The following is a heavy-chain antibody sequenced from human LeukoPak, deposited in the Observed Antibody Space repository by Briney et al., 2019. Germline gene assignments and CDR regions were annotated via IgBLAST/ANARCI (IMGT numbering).Heavy chain of an antibody. V-gene: IGHV3-48*01. D-gene: IGHD6-6*01. Sequence: PGGSLRLSCAASGFTFSSYRMNWVRQAPGKGLEWVSYISPSATTIYYADSVKGRFTISRDNAKNSLYLQMNSLRAEDTAVYYCAREYSSSSGRSFDYWGQGTLDTVSS. CDR2: ISPSATTI. CDR3: AREYSSSSGRSFDY. CDR1: GFTFSSYR. J-gene: IGHJ4*02.